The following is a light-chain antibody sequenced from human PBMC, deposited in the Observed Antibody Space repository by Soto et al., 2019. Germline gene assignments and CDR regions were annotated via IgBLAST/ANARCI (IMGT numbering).Light chain of an antibody. V-gene: IGKV3-11*01. CDR2: DAS. J-gene: IGKJ2*01. Sequence: EIVLTQSPATLSLSPGERATLSCRASQSIATFLTWYQQKPGQPPRLLIYDASKRATGIPARFSGSGSGTDFSLTISSLDPDDFAIYYCQQRNSWPPTHTFGQGTKLEIK. CDR3: QQRNSWPPTHT. CDR1: QSIATF.